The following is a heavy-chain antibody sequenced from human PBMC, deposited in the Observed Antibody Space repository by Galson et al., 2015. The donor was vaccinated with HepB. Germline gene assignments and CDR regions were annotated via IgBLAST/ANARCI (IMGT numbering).Heavy chain of an antibody. V-gene: IGHV3-23*01. Sequence: SLRLSCAASGFTFSSYAMSWVRQAPGKGLEWVSAISGSGGSTYYADSVKGRFTISRDNSKNTLYLQMNSLRAEDTAVYYCANSLGIRWFGELENPFDYWGQGTLVTVSS. D-gene: IGHD3-10*01. CDR2: ISGSGGST. J-gene: IGHJ4*02. CDR3: ANSLGIRWFGELENPFDY. CDR1: GFTFSSYA.